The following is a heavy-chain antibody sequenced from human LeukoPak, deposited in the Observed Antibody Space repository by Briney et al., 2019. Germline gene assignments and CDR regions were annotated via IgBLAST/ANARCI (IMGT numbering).Heavy chain of an antibody. CDR3: GKDSYVGVNWFDP. V-gene: IGHV3-23*01. D-gene: IGHD1-26*01. Sequence: GGSLRLSCAASGFTFSSYDMSWVRQAPGKGLEWVSSVSGNDGSTYYADSVKGRFTISRDNSKNTLYLQMNSLRAEDTAVYYCGKDSYVGVNWFDPRGQGTLVTVSS. CDR2: VSGNDGST. J-gene: IGHJ5*02. CDR1: GFTFSSYD.